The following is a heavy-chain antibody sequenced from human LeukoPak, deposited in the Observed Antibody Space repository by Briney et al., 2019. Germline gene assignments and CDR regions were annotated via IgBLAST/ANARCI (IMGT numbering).Heavy chain of an antibody. J-gene: IGHJ4*02. CDR3: ARHERYYDFWSGYLALDY. Sequence: PSETLSLTCTVSGGSISSYYWSWIRQPAGRGLEWIGRIYTSGSTNYNPSLKSRVTISVDTSKNQFSLKLSSVTAADTAVYYCARHERYYDFWSGYLALDYWGQGTLVTVSS. CDR2: IYTSGST. D-gene: IGHD3-3*01. CDR1: GGSISSYY. V-gene: IGHV4-4*07.